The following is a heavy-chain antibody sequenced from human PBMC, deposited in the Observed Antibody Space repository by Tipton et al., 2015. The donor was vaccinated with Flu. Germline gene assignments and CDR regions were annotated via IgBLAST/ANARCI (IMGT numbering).Heavy chain of an antibody. V-gene: IGHV4-38-2*02. CDR1: GGSISSGYY. CDR2: ISHSGRT. Sequence: TLSLTCTVSGGSISSGYYWGWIRQPPGKGLEWIGCISHSGRTYYNPSLKSRVTISVDMAKNQFSQRLSSVTDADTAVYYCARSTYYYGSGSSDYWGQGTLVTVSS. D-gene: IGHD3-10*01. J-gene: IGHJ4*02. CDR3: ARSTYYYGSGSSDY.